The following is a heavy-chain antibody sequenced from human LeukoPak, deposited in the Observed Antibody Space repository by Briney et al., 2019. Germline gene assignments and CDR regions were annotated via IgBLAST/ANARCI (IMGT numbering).Heavy chain of an antibody. CDR2: ISGSGGST. D-gene: IGHD5-18*01. V-gene: IGHV3-23*01. CDR1: GFTFDDYA. CDR3: AKDHLGLPGGWFDP. Sequence: GRSLRLSCAASGFTFDDYAMHWVRQAPGKGLEWVSAISGSGGSTYYADSVKGRFTISRDNSKNTLYLQMNSLRAEHTAVYYCAKDHLGLPGGWFDPWGQGTLVTVSS. J-gene: IGHJ5*02.